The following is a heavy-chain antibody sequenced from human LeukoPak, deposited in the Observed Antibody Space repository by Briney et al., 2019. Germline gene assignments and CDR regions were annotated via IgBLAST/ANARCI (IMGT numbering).Heavy chain of an antibody. J-gene: IGHJ4*02. CDR3: ARDLFLQTATAIHAFDY. CDR2: IYSSGTT. D-gene: IGHD2-2*02. V-gene: IGHV4-59*01. CDR1: GGSISSYY. Sequence: SETLSLTCTVSGGSISSYYWNWIRQPPGKGLEWIGYIYSSGTTNYNPSLRSRVSMSVDTSKNQFSLRLSSVTAADTAVYYCARDLFLQTATAIHAFDYWGQGTLVTVSS.